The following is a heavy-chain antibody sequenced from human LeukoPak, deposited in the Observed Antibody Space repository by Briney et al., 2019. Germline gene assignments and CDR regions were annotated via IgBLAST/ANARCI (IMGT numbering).Heavy chain of an antibody. D-gene: IGHD2-2*01. CDR2: IYYSGST. CDR1: GGSISSGDYY. Sequence: PSQTLSLTCTVSGGSISSGDYYWGWIRQPPGKGLEWIGYIYYSGSTYYNPSLKSRVTISVDTSKNQFSLKLSSVTAADTAVYYCAGYCSSTSCYPLYYFDYWGQGTLVTVSS. CDR3: AGYCSSTSCYPLYYFDY. J-gene: IGHJ4*02. V-gene: IGHV4-30-4*08.